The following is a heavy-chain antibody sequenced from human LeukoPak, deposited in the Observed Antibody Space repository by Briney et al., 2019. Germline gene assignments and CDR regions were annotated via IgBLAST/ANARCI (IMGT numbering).Heavy chain of an antibody. CDR3: AKGIKRVVVAATEYYFDY. V-gene: IGHV3-30*02. CDR2: IRNDGSNK. Sequence: GGSLRLSCAASGFTFSSYGMHWVRQAPGKGLEWVAFIRNDGSNKYYADSVKGRFTISRDNSKNTLYLQMNSLRAEDTAVYYCAKGIKRVVVAATEYYFDYWGQGTLVTVSS. J-gene: IGHJ4*02. CDR1: GFTFSSYG. D-gene: IGHD2-15*01.